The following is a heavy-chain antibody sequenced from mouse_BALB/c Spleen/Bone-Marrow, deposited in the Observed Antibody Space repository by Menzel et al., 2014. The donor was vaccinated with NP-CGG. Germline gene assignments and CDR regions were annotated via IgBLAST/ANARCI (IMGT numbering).Heavy chain of an antibody. CDR3: ARWGKRGRGYFDV. CDR1: GFNIKDTY. V-gene: IGHV14-3*02. Sequence: VQLQQSGAELVKPGASVKLSCTASGFNIKDTYMHWVKQRPEQGLEWIGRIYPANGNTNYNPKFQGKATITADTSSNTAYLQCSSLTSEDTAVYYCARWGKRGRGYFDVWGSGTTVTVSS. CDR2: IYPANGNT. J-gene: IGHJ1*01.